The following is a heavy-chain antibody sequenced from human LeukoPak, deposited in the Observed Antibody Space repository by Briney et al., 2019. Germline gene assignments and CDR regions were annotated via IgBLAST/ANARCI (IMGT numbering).Heavy chain of an antibody. CDR2: INPNSGGT. V-gene: IGHV1-2*02. J-gene: IGHJ4*02. CDR1: GYTFSAYY. CDR3: AREGFCRGGNCPVAY. D-gene: IGHD2-15*01. Sequence: ASVKVSCKTSGYTFSAYYMYWVRQAPGQGLEWMGWINPNSGGTNYAQKFQGRVSMTRDTSISTAYIELSRLRSDDTALYYCAREGFCRGGNCPVAYWGQGTLVTVSS.